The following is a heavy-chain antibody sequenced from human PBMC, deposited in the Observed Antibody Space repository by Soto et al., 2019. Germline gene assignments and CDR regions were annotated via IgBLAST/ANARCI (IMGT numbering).Heavy chain of an antibody. CDR2: IQHDGSNI. V-gene: IGHV3-30-3*01. CDR3: VRRLCSGGHCPGIGFDH. D-gene: IGHD2-15*01. Sequence: QVHLVESGGGVVQPGGSLRLSCAASGFSFSGYSMHWVRQAPGKGLDWVADIQHDGSNIYYADSVKGRFTISRDNSKNTPHLTMNDLTAEDTAVYHCVRRLCSGGHCPGIGFDHWGQGTLVTVSS. CDR1: GFSFSGYS. J-gene: IGHJ4*02.